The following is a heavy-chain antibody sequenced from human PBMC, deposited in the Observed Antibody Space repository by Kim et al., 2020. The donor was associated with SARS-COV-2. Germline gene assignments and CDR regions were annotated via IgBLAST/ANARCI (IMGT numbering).Heavy chain of an antibody. J-gene: IGHJ4*02. Sequence: GGSLRLSCVASGFTFSTYPMDWVRQAPGKGLEWVSRISWDGTRTYYADSVKGRVTISSDKYKNMLYLHMNSLRVEDTAVYYCAKGVIDSECDYWGQGTQVT. V-gene: IGHV3-23*01. CDR2: ISWDGTRT. D-gene: IGHD2-21*01. CDR3: AKGVIDSECDY. CDR1: GFTFSTYP.